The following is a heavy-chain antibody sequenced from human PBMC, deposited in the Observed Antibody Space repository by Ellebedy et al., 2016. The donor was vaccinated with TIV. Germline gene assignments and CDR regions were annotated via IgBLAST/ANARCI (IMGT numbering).Heavy chain of an antibody. CDR1: GFSLSNARMG. CDR2: IFSNEEK. J-gene: IGHJ6*02. Sequence: SGPTLVKPTETLTLTCTVSGFSLSNARMGVSWIRQPPGKALEWLAHIFSNEEKSYSTSLKSRLTISKDTSKSQVVLTMTNMDPVDTATYYCARIRHGWELLRRYYYGMDVWGQGTTVTVSS. V-gene: IGHV2-26*01. D-gene: IGHD1-26*01. CDR3: ARIRHGWELLRRYYYGMDV.